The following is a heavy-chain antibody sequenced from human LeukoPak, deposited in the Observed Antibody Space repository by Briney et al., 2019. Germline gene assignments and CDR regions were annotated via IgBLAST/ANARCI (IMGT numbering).Heavy chain of an antibody. CDR1: GFTFSSYW. V-gene: IGHV3-30-3*01. D-gene: IGHD2-15*01. CDR2: ISYDGSNK. Sequence: PGGSLRLSCAASGFTFSSYWMNWVRQAPGKGLEWVAVISYDGSNKYYADSVKGRFTISRDNSKNTLYLQMNSLRAEDTAVYYCAREASGGLIFDYWGQGTLVTVSS. CDR3: AREASGGLIFDY. J-gene: IGHJ4*02.